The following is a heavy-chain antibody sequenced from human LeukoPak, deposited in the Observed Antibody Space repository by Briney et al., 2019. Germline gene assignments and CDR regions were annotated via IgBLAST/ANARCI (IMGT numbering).Heavy chain of an antibody. CDR1: GFTVSSNY. CDR2: IYSGGST. Sequence: PGGSLRLSCAASGFTVSSNYMSWVRQAPGKGLEWVSVIYSGGSTYYADSVKGGSTISRDNSKNTLYLQMNSLRAEDTAVYYCAGSNYGGYYYGMDVWGQGTTVTVSS. CDR3: AGSNYGGYYYGMDV. V-gene: IGHV3-66*01. D-gene: IGHD4-23*01. J-gene: IGHJ6*02.